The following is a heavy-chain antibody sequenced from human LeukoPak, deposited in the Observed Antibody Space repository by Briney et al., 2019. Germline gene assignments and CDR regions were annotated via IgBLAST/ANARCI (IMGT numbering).Heavy chain of an antibody. Sequence: GGSQRLSCAVSGVTFSTYAMSWVRQAPGKGLEWVSSINRGVATYYADSVKGRFTISRDNSKNTLYLQMNSLTADDTAVYYCAKVQLAGLYFFDYWGQGTLVTVSS. D-gene: IGHD1-1*01. J-gene: IGHJ4*02. CDR1: GVTFSTYA. CDR2: INRGVAT. V-gene: IGHV3-23*01. CDR3: AKVQLAGLYFFDY.